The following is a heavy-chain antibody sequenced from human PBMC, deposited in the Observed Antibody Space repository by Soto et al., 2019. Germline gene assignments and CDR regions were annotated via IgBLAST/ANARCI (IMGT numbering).Heavy chain of an antibody. CDR3: VRDDTRRNNDFWSGHYTTDAFDI. D-gene: IGHD3-3*01. J-gene: IGHJ3*02. Sequence: EVQLVESGGGLGQPGGSLRLSCAASGFTFSRYWMSWVREAPGKGLEWVANIKQDGSEKYYVESVKGRFTMSGDNTKNSLYLHMNSRRAEDTAVYYCVRDDTRRNNDFWSGHYTTDAFDIWGQGRMVTVSS. CDR2: IKQDGSEK. V-gene: IGHV3-7*01. CDR1: GFTFSRYW.